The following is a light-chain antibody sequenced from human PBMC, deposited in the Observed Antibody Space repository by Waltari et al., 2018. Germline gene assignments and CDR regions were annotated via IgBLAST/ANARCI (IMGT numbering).Light chain of an antibody. CDR3: CSYGVTSLL. J-gene: IGLJ2*01. CDR1: SRDVGAYNL. CDR2: DIT. Sequence: QSALTQPASVSGSPGQSVTISCSGSSRDVGAYNLVSWYQQYPGKSPRLIIYDITKRPSGVSTRFSGARSGNTASLTISGLQAEDEAHYYCCSYGVTSLLFGGGTELTVL. V-gene: IGLV2-23*02.